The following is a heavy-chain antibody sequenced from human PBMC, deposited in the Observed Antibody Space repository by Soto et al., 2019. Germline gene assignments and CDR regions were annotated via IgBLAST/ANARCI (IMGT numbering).Heavy chain of an antibody. J-gene: IGHJ3*02. D-gene: IGHD2-21*02. V-gene: IGHV1-69*02. CDR3: ARVVTGDRKDAYDI. CDR1: GGTFSSYT. CDR2: IIPILGIA. Sequence: ASVKVSCKASGGTFSSYTISWVRQAPGQGLEWMGRIIPILGIANYAQKFQGRVTITADKSTSTAYMELSSLRSEDTAVYYCARVVTGDRKDAYDIWGQGTMVTVSS.